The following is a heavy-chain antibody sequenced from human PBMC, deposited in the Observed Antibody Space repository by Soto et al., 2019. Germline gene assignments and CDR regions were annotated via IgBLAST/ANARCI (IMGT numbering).Heavy chain of an antibody. CDR3: ARAEGMNYDFWSGYYRGVNWFDP. J-gene: IGHJ5*02. V-gene: IGHV4-38-2*01. D-gene: IGHD3-3*01. CDR2: IYHSGST. Sequence: SETLSLTCAVYGGSFSGYYWGWIRQPPGKGLERIGSIYHSGSTYYNPSLKSRVTISVDTSKNQFSLKLSSVTAADTAVYYCARAEGMNYDFWSGYYRGVNWFDPWGQGTLVTVSS. CDR1: GGSFSGYY.